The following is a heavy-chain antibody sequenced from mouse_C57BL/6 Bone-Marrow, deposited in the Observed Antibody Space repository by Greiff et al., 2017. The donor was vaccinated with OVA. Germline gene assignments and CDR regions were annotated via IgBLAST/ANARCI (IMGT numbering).Heavy chain of an antibody. CDR3: ARGDYDHYYARDY. J-gene: IGHJ4*01. V-gene: IGHV3-6*01. CDR1: GYSITSGYY. Sequence: EVKLVESGPGLVKPSQSLSLTCSVTGYSITSGYYWNWIRQFPGNKLEWMGYIRYDGSNNYNPSLKNRISFTLDTSSIQFYMQLNSGTTEDTATYYCARGDYDHYYARDYGGQGTSVTVSS. CDR2: IRYDGSN. D-gene: IGHD2-4*01.